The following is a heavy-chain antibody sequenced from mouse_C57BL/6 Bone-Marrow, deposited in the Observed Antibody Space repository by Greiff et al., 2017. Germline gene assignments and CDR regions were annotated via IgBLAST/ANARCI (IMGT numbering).Heavy chain of an antibody. Sequence: SCKASGYTFTSYGISWVKQRTGQGLEWIGEIYPRSGNTYYNEKFKGKATLTADKSSSTAYMELRSLTSEDSAVYFCARRGVITTKGVFAYWGQGTLVTVSA. J-gene: IGHJ3*01. V-gene: IGHV1-81*01. CDR1: GYTFTSYG. D-gene: IGHD1-1*01. CDR3: ARRGVITTKGVFAY. CDR2: IYPRSGNT.